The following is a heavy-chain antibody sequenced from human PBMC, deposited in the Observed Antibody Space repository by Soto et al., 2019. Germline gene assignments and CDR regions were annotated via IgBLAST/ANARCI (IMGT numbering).Heavy chain of an antibody. D-gene: IGHD3-9*01. J-gene: IGHJ4*02. V-gene: IGHV4-34*01. CDR2: INHSGST. CDR3: ARSHLNYDILTGYFFDY. CDR1: SRSFSGYY. Sequence: SDTLSLICAVYSRSFSGYYWSLIRQPPGKGLEWIGEINHSGSTNYNSSLKSRVTISVDTSKNQFSLKLSSVTAPDTAVYYCARSHLNYDILTGYFFDYWGQGTLVTVSP.